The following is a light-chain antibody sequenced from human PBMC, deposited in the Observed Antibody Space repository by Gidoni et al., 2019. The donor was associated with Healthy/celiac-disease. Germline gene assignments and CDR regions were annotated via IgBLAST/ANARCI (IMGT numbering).Light chain of an antibody. Sequence: DIHMTPSPSSLSASVGDRVTITCRASQRISSYLNWYQQKPGKAPKLLIYAASTLQSGVPSSFSGSGSGTDFTLTISSLQPEDFATYYCQQSDSTPLTFGRGTKVEIK. CDR2: AAS. J-gene: IGKJ4*01. CDR3: QQSDSTPLT. V-gene: IGKV1-39*01. CDR1: QRISSY.